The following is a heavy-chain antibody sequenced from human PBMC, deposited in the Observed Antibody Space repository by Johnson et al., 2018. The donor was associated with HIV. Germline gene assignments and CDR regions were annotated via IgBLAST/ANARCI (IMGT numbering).Heavy chain of an antibody. J-gene: IGHJ3*02. CDR3: ARSSGWYGVAAFDI. CDR1: GFTFDDYG. Sequence: VQLVESGGGVVRPGGSLRLSCAASGFTFDDYGMSWVRQAPGKGLEWVSGINWNGDSTGYADSVKGRVTISRDNAKKSLYLQMNSLRAADTAVYYCARSSGWYGVAAFDIWGQGTMVTVSS. V-gene: IGHV3-20*04. D-gene: IGHD6-19*01. CDR2: INWNGDST.